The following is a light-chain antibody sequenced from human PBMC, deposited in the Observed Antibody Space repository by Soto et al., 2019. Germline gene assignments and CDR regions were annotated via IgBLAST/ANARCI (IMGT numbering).Light chain of an antibody. J-gene: IGLJ1*01. CDR2: EGS. V-gene: IGLV2-23*01. Sequence: QSALTQPASVSGSPGQSITISCTGTSSDVGSYNLVSWYQQHPGKAPKLMIYEGSKRPSGVSNHFSGSKSGSTASLTISGLQAEDEADYYCCSYAGSSTLYVFGTGTKVTVL. CDR3: CSYAGSSTLYV. CDR1: SSDVGSYNL.